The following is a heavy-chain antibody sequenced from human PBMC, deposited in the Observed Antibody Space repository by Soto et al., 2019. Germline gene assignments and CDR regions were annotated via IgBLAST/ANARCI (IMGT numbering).Heavy chain of an antibody. Sequence: SETLSLTCAVYGGSFSGYYWSWIRQPPGKGLEWIGEINHSGSTNYNPSLKSRVTISVDTSKNQFSLKLSSVTAADTAVYYCARGPPTYYYGSGSYGVFDYWGQGTLVTVSS. CDR2: INHSGST. CDR3: ARGPPTYYYGSGSYGVFDY. D-gene: IGHD3-10*01. J-gene: IGHJ4*02. V-gene: IGHV4-34*01. CDR1: GGSFSGYY.